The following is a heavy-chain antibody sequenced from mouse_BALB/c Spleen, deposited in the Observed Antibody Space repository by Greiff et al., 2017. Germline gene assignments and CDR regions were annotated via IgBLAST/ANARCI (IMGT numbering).Heavy chain of an antibody. CDR3: ARTSTVVLDY. CDR1: GYAFSSYW. Sequence: LLESGAELVRPGSSVKISCKASGYAFSSYWMNWVKQRPGQGLEWIGQIYPGDGDTNYNGKFKGKATLTADKSSSTAYMQLSSLTSEDSAVYFCARTSTVVLDYWGQGTTLTVSS. CDR2: IYPGDGDT. V-gene: IGHV1-80*01. J-gene: IGHJ2*01. D-gene: IGHD1-1*01.